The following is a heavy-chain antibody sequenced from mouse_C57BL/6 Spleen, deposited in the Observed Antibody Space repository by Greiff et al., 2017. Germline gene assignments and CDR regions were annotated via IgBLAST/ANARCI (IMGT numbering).Heavy chain of an antibody. V-gene: IGHV1-64*01. CDR3: ARGGTVVATGFDY. CDR2: IHPNSGST. J-gene: IGHJ2*01. D-gene: IGHD1-1*01. Sequence: QVQLQQPGAELVKPGASVKLSCKASGYTFTSYWMHWVKQRPGQGLEWIGMIHPNSGSTNYNEKFKSKATLTVDKSSSTAYMQLSSLTSEDSAVYYCARGGTVVATGFDYWGQGTTLTVSS. CDR1: GYTFTSYW.